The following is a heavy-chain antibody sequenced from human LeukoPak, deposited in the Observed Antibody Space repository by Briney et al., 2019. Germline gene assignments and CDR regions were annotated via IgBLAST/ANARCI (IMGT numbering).Heavy chain of an antibody. CDR3: ATSSHSGSYRAH. Sequence: SETLSLTCSVSGDSVTSSYLSWIRHPPGKGLVWIGYISYTADSNYNPSLKSRVTISTDTSKNQFSLKLSSVTATDTAVYYCATSSHSGSYRAHWGQGTLVTVSS. CDR2: ISYTADS. D-gene: IGHD3-10*01. CDR1: GDSVTSSY. V-gene: IGHV4-59*08. J-gene: IGHJ4*02.